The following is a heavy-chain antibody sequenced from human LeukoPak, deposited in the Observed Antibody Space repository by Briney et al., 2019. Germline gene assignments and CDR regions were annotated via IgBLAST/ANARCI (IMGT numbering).Heavy chain of an antibody. V-gene: IGHV7-4-1*02. CDR3: ARDNDGSGYGAFDI. CDR2: INTNTGNP. D-gene: IGHD3-10*01. J-gene: IGHJ3*02. Sequence: ASVKVSCKASGYTFTSYAMNWVRQAPGQGLEWMGWINTNTGNPTYAQGFTGRFVFSLDTSVSTAYLQISSLKAEDTAVYYCARDNDGSGYGAFDIWGQGTMVTVSS. CDR1: GYTFTSYA.